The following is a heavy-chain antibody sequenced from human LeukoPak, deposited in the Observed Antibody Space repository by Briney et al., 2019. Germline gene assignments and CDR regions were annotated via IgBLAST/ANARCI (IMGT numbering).Heavy chain of an antibody. CDR3: ARRAGAYSHPYDY. J-gene: IGHJ4*02. Sequence: GGTLRLSCAASGFTFSSYGMHWVRQAPGKGLEWVAFIRYDGSNKYYADSVKGRFTISRDNSKNTLYLQMNSLRAEDTAVYYCARRAGAYSHPYDYWGQGTLVTVSS. CDR1: GFTFSSYG. CDR2: IRYDGSNK. V-gene: IGHV3-30*02. D-gene: IGHD4/OR15-4a*01.